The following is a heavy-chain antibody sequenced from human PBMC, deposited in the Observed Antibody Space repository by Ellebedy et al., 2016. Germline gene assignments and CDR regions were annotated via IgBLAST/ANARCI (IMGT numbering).Heavy chain of an antibody. V-gene: IGHV1-8*01. J-gene: IGHJ4*02. Sequence: ASVKVSXXASGYTFTSYDINWVRQATGQGLEYMGWMNPNSGNTGYAQRFQGRVTMTRDSSTSTAYMELSSLRSEDTAVYYCVRGLSSYYDRGSDYWGQGTLVTVSS. CDR1: GYTFTSYD. CDR3: VRGLSSYYDRGSDY. D-gene: IGHD3-22*01. CDR2: MNPNSGNT.